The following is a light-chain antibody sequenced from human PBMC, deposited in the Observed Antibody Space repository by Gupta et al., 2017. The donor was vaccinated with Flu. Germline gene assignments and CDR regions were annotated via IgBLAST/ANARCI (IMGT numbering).Light chain of an antibody. CDR2: GAS. CDR3: QQYGSSPYS. Sequence: ESVFTQSPGTLSLYPGERATLSCRASQRVSSSYLAWYQQKPGQAPRLLIYGASSRATGIPDRFSGSGSGTDFTLTISRLEPAAFAVYYCQQYGSSPYSFGQGTKLEIK. V-gene: IGKV3-20*01. J-gene: IGKJ2*03. CDR1: QRVSSSY.